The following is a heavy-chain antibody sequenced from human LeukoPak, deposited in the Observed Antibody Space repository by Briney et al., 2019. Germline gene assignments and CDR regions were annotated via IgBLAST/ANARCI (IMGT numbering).Heavy chain of an antibody. J-gene: IGHJ4*02. Sequence: GGSLRLSCAASGFTVSSNYMSWVRQAPGKGLEWVSVIYSGGSTYYADSVKGRFTISRHNSKNTLYLQMNSLRAEDTAVYYCAKPFTYYYDSSGYFFDYWGQGTLVTVSS. CDR1: GFTVSSNY. V-gene: IGHV3-53*04. CDR2: IYSGGST. D-gene: IGHD3-22*01. CDR3: AKPFTYYYDSSGYFFDY.